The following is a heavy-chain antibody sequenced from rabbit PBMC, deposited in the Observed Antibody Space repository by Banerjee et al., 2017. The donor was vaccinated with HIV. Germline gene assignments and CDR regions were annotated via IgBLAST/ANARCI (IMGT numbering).Heavy chain of an antibody. J-gene: IGHJ6*01. CDR3: ARYMLYSGYDL. Sequence: QEQLVESGGGLVQPEGSLTLTCTASGFTITNSNIMCWVRQAPGKGLEWIGCIYGGSSGDSYYASWVNGRFTIPKTSSTTVTLQMTSLTAADTATYFCARYMLYSGYDLWGPGTLVTVS. CDR2: IYGGSSGDS. CDR1: GFTITNSNI. V-gene: IGHV1S45*01. D-gene: IGHD1-1*01.